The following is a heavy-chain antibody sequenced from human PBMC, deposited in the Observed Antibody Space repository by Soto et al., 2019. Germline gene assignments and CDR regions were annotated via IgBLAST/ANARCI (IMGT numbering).Heavy chain of an antibody. CDR1: GVSITTTSYY. J-gene: IGHJ4*02. CDR3: ARDGSY. V-gene: IGHV4-39*02. CDR2: VYFSGTT. Sequence: PSATLSLTCTVSGVSITTTSYYWGWIRQPPGKGLEWIGSVYFSGTTYYNPSLKSRVTISVDTSKNHFSLRLSSVTAADTAIYYCARDGSYWGQGTLVTVSS.